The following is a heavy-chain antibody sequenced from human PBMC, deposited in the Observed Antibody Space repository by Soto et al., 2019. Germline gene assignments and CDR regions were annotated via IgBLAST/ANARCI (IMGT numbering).Heavy chain of an antibody. Sequence: ASVKVSCKASGGTFSSYAISWVRQAPGQGLEWMGGIIPIFGTANYAQKFQGRVRITADESTSTAYMELSSLRSEDTAVYYCARCLPGYYDSSGYYLPYYYGMDVWGQGTTVTVSS. CDR1: GGTFSSYA. D-gene: IGHD3-22*01. CDR2: IIPIFGTA. V-gene: IGHV1-69*13. CDR3: ARCLPGYYDSSGYYLPYYYGMDV. J-gene: IGHJ6*02.